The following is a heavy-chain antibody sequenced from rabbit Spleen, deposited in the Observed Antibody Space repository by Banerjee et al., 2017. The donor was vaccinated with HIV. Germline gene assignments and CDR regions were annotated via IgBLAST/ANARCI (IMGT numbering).Heavy chain of an antibody. Sequence: QSLEESGGDLVKPGASLTLTCTASGVSFSGSSYMCWVRQAPGKGLEWIACIETDSSGFTYFATWAIGRFTISKTSSTTVTLQVTSLTAADTATYFCARGDFCFNLWGQGTLVTVS. CDR3: ARGDFCFNL. D-gene: IGHD4-2*01. V-gene: IGHV1S40*01. J-gene: IGHJ4*01. CDR1: GVSFSGSSY. CDR2: IETDSSGFT.